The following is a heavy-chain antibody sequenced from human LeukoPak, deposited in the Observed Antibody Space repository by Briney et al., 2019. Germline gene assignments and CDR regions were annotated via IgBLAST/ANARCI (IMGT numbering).Heavy chain of an antibody. D-gene: IGHD6-13*01. CDR3: ARVIAAAGTGGNWFDP. J-gene: IGHJ5*02. CDR2: IYTSGST. Sequence: SQTLSLTCTVSGGSISSHYWSWIRQPAGKGLEWIGRIYTSGSTNYNPSLKSRVTMSVDTSKNQFSLKLSSVTAADTAVYYCARVIAAAGTGGNWFDPWGQGTLVTVSS. CDR1: GGSISSHY. V-gene: IGHV4-4*07.